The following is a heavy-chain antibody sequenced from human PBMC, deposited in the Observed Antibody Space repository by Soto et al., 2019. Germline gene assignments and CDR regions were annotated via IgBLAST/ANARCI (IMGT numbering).Heavy chain of an antibody. Sequence: PSATXSLTCTFSVFSIIIGYYYWSWIRQPPGKGLEWIGYIYYSGSTYYNPSLKSRVTISVDTSKNQFSPKLSSVTAADTAVYYCARGRFGENKGLETWGQGTLV. CDR1: VFSIIIGYYY. CDR2: IYYSGST. V-gene: IGHV4-30-4*01. D-gene: IGHD3-10*01. J-gene: IGHJ4*02. CDR3: ARGRFGENKGLET.